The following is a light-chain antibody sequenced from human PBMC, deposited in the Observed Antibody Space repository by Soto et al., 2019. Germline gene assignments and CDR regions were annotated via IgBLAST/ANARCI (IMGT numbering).Light chain of an antibody. CDR2: DVS. V-gene: IGLV2-11*01. CDR1: SSDVGGYNY. Sequence: QSALTQPRSVSGSPGQSVAISCTGTSSDVGGYNYVSWYQQHPGKAPKHMIYDVSGRPSGVPDRFSGSKSGNTASLTISGLQAEDAADYYCCSYAGTYAVFGGGTKLTVL. CDR3: CSYAGTYAV. J-gene: IGLJ2*01.